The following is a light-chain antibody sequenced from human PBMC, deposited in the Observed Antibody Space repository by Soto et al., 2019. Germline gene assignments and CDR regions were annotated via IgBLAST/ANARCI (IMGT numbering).Light chain of an antibody. J-gene: IGKJ2*01. CDR1: QSVSSN. CDR2: GAS. Sequence: LMPQSPGTLADSPRERATLSCRTSQSVSSNLAWYQQKPGQAPRLLIYGASTRATGIPARFSGSGSGTEFTLTISSLQSEDFALYICQQYNNWPPYTFGQG. CDR3: QQYNNWPPYT. V-gene: IGKV3D-15*01.